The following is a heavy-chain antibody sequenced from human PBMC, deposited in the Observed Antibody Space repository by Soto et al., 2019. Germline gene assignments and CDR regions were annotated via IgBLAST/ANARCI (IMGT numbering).Heavy chain of an antibody. CDR2: INHTGDT. CDR1: GGSFSGYY. Sequence: PSETLSLTCGVSGGSFSGYYWSWVRQTPGKWLEWIGDINHTGDTNYNPSLKSRVMIPVQTAKTQSSMKPPSGTAADXAVYHCAREVGYYNDARRNLYSYYGGPGTVVT. J-gene: IGHJ4*02. D-gene: IGHD3-22*01. V-gene: IGHV4-34*01. CDR3: AREVGYYNDARRNLYSYY.